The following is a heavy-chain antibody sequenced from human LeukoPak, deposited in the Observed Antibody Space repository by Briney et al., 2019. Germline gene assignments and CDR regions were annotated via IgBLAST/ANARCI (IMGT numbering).Heavy chain of an antibody. CDR1: GGSISSYY. D-gene: IGHD1-26*01. CDR3: ARLASGSYGPLTPFDY. V-gene: IGHV4-59*08. J-gene: IGHJ4*02. Sequence: SETLSLTCTVSGGSISSYYWSWIRQPPGKGLEWIGDIYYSGSTNYNPALKSRVTISVDTSKNQFSLRLSSVTAADTAVYYSARLASGSYGPLTPFDYWGQGTLVTVSS. CDR2: IYYSGST.